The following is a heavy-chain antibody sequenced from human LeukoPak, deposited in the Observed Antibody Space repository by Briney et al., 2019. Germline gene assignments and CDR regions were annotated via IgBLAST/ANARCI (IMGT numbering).Heavy chain of an antibody. CDR3: ARLASSSWPLYYYYGMDV. J-gene: IGHJ6*02. CDR1: GYTFTSYD. D-gene: IGHD6-13*01. CDR2: RNPNNGNT. V-gene: IGHV1-8*01. Sequence: ASVKVSCKASGYTFTSYDINGVRQATGQGREGMGWRNPNNGNTGYTQKFQGRVTMTRSTSISTAYMELSSLRSEDTAVYYCARLASSSWPLYYYYGMDVWGQGTTVTVSS.